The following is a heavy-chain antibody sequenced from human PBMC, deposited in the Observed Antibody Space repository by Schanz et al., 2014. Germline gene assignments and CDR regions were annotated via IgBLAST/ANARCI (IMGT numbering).Heavy chain of an antibody. Sequence: VQLVESGGGVVQPGKSLRLSCAASGFAFSDYGMHWVRQAPGKGLEWVSALSGSGTSTYYADSVKGRFTISRDNSKNTLYLQMNSLRAEDTAVYFCAKSQYYGSGSYSDYYGVDVWGQGTTVTVSS. CDR1: GFAFSDYG. CDR3: AKSQYYGSGSYSDYYGVDV. CDR2: LSGSGTST. D-gene: IGHD3-10*01. V-gene: IGHV3-23*04. J-gene: IGHJ6*02.